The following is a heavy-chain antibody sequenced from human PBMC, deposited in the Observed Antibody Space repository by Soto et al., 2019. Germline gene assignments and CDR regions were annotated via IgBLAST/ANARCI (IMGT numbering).Heavy chain of an antibody. CDR1: GFTFSSYS. CDR2: ISYDGSNK. CDR3: ARVDYYDSSGYSGFDY. J-gene: IGHJ4*02. D-gene: IGHD3-22*01. V-gene: IGHV3-30-3*01. Sequence: PGGSLRLSCAASGFTFSSYSMHWVRQAPGKGLEWVAVISYDGSNKYYADSVKGRFTISRDNSKNTLYLQMNSLRAEDTAVYYCARVDYYDSSGYSGFDYWGQGTLVTVSS.